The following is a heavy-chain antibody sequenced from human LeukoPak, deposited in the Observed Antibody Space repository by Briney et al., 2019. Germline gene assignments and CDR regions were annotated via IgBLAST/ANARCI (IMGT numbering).Heavy chain of an antibody. D-gene: IGHD5-18*01. V-gene: IGHV3-53*01. CDR2: IYSGGST. J-gene: IGHJ6*02. CDR3: ARSNPEYSYGQAYYGMDV. Sequence: GGSLRLSCAASGFTVISNYMSWVRQAPGKGLEWVSVIYSGGSTYYADCVKGRFTISRDNSKNTLYLQMKSLRAEDTAVYYCARSNPEYSYGQAYYGMDVWGQGTTVTVSS. CDR1: GFTVISNY.